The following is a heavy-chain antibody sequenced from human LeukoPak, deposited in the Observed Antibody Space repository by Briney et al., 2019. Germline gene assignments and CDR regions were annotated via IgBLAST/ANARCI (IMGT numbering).Heavy chain of an antibody. CDR2: ISGSGGST. V-gene: IGHV3-23*01. Sequence: GGSLRLSCAASGFTFSSYAMSWVRQAPGKGLEWVSAISGSGGSTYYADSVKGQFTISRDNSKNTLYLQMNSLRAEDTAVYYCAMEGGGYSGSYDYWGQGTLVTVSS. CDR3: AMEGGGYSGSYDY. D-gene: IGHD1-26*01. CDR1: GFTFSSYA. J-gene: IGHJ4*02.